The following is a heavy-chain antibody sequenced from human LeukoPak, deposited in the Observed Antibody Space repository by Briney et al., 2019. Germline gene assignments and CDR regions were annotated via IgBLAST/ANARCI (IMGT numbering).Heavy chain of an antibody. CDR1: GFTFSTYA. CDR2: SSPRGDKT. Sequence: PGGSLRLSCAASGFTFSTYAMTWVRQAPGKGLEWVSASSPRGDKTYYANSVKGRFTISRDNSKNTLYLQMNSLRAEDTAIYYCAKERSAGWPFDYWGQGTLVTVSS. J-gene: IGHJ4*02. V-gene: IGHV3-23*01. D-gene: IGHD6-19*01. CDR3: AKERSAGWPFDY.